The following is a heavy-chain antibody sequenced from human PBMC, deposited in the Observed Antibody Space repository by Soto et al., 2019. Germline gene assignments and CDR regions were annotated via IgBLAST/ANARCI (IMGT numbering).Heavy chain of an antibody. J-gene: IGHJ4*02. CDR3: ARDGVAPGLYFDY. D-gene: IGHD6-13*01. Sequence: GGSLRLSCAASGFIFIDYWMNWVLQAPGKGLEWVASMKYDGREKMYVDSVKGRFTISRDNAKSSLYLQMASLRAEDTAVYFCARDGVAPGLYFDYWGQGTQVTVSS. V-gene: IGHV3-7*05. CDR1: GFIFIDYW. CDR2: MKYDGREK.